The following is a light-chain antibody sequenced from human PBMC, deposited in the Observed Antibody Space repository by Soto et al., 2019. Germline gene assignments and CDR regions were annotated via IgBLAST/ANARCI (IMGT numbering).Light chain of an antibody. CDR3: AALNDSLNGYA. V-gene: IGLV1-44*01. J-gene: IGLJ1*01. Sequence: VLTQPPSAFRTPAQGVPTSRLEGSSNIGTNAVNWYQQLPGTAPTLLIDTNNQRPSGVPDRFSGSKSGTSASLAISVLQSEDEADYYGAALNDSLNGYAFGTGTKVTV. CDR2: TNN. CDR1: SSNIGTNA.